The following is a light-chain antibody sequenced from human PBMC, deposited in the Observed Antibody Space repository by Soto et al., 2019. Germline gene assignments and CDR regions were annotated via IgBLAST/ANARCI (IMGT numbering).Light chain of an antibody. CDR3: AAYSRPPIS. Sequence: DIRSTRAPASLYTPPGESATLSCRASQRVNSDYLACYQQRPGQPPRLLISGASSRATDTPDRFSGSGSGTDFTLTIAGLEPADSAVYECAAYSRPPISSGQGTRLE. J-gene: IGKJ5*01. CDR1: QRVNSDY. CDR2: GAS. V-gene: IGKV3-20*01.